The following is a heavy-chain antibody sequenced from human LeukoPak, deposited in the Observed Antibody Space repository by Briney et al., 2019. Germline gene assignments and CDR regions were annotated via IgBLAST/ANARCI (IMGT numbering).Heavy chain of an antibody. V-gene: IGHV1-18*01. CDR3: ASSDSFHYYGSGSYDY. D-gene: IGHD3-10*01. J-gene: IGHJ4*02. CDR2: ISAYNGNT. Sequence: ASVKVPCKASGYTFTSYGISWVRQAPGQGLEWMGWISAYNGNTNYAQKLQGRVTMTTDTSTSTAYMELRSLRSDDTAVYYCASSDSFHYYGSGSYDYWGQGTLVTVSS. CDR1: GYTFTSYG.